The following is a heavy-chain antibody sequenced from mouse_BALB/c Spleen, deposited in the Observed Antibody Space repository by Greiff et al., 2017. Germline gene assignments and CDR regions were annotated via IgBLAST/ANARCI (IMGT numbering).Heavy chain of an antibody. CDR1: GFAFSSYD. Sequence: EVNVVESGGGLVKPGGSLKLSCAASGFAFSSYDMSWVRQTPEKRLEWVAYISSGGGSTYYPDTVKGRFTISRDNAKNTLYLQMSSLKSEDTAMYYCARQGYDYAMDYWGQGTSVTVSS. CDR3: ARQGYDYAMDY. D-gene: IGHD2-2*01. CDR2: ISSGGGST. V-gene: IGHV5-12-1*01. J-gene: IGHJ4*01.